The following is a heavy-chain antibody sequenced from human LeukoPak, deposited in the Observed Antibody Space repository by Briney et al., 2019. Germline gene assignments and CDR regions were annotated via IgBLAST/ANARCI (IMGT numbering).Heavy chain of an antibody. CDR3: ARDLSSSQPFDY. V-gene: IGHV3-30*19. J-gene: IGHJ4*02. D-gene: IGHD6-13*01. CDR2: ISYDGGNK. CDR1: GFTVNSYG. Sequence: GGSLRLSCAASGFTVNSYGMHWVRQAPGKGLEWVAFISYDGGNKYYADSVMGRFTISRDNSRNTLYLQMNSLRAEDTAMFYCARDLSSSQPFDYWGQGTLVTVSS.